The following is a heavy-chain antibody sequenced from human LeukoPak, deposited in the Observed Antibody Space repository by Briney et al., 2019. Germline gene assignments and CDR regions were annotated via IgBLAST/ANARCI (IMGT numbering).Heavy chain of an antibody. J-gene: IGHJ5*02. Sequence: ASVKVSCKASGYTFTSYAIHWVRQAPGQRLEWMGWISAGNGNTKYSQKFQGRVTITRDTFASTAYMELSSLRSEDTAVYYCARSSLTYYYGSSGYYSNWFDPWGQGTLVTVSS. V-gene: IGHV1-3*01. CDR3: ARSSLTYYYGSSGYYSNWFDP. CDR1: GYTFTSYA. D-gene: IGHD3-22*01. CDR2: ISAGNGNT.